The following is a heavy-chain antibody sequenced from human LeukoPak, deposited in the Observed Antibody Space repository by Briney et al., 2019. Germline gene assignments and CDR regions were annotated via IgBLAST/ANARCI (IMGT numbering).Heavy chain of an antibody. D-gene: IGHD2-2*02. J-gene: IGHJ5*02. V-gene: IGHV3-23*01. Sequence: PGGSLRLSCTASGFTFSDYAMVWVRQAPGRGLEWISTIGASAGATWYADSVKGRFTISRDTSKNTVFLQMSSLSADDTAVYYCAKSGDRCSGTTCYTWWLDPWGQGTLVTVSS. CDR1: GFTFSDYA. CDR3: AKSGDRCSGTTCYTWWLDP. CDR2: IGASAGAT.